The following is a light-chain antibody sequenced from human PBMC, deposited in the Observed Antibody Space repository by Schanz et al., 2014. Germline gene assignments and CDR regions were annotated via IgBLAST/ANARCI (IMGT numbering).Light chain of an antibody. V-gene: IGLV1-40*01. Sequence: QSVLTQPPSVSGAPGQRVIISCTGSRSNIGANYDVHWYQQLPGEAPKLIIFGNDNRPSGVPDRFSGSQSAASASLAITGVRAEDEADYYCQSYDSSLSAPVFGGGTKLTVL. CDR1: RSNIGANYD. CDR2: GND. CDR3: QSYDSSLSAPV. J-gene: IGLJ3*02.